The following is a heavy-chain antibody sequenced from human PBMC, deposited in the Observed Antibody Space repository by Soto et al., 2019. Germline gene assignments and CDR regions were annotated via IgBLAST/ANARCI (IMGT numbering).Heavy chain of an antibody. D-gene: IGHD3-22*01. Sequence: QVQLQEWGAGLLKPSETLSLTCAVYNGSFSGYYWSWIRQTPGKGLEWLGEINHNGMTNYHSSLKIRLTISVDTTKNQFSLKLSSVTAADTAVYYCARGGTGRFLPRQLFPYESWGQGTRVTVSS. CDR3: ARGGTGRFLPRQLFPYES. CDR2: INHNGMT. CDR1: NGSFSGYY. V-gene: IGHV4-34*01. J-gene: IGHJ5*02.